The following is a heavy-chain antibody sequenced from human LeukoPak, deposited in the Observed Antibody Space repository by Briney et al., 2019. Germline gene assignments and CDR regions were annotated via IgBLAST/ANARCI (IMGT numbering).Heavy chain of an antibody. CDR3: ARDSDYYDSSGYPHFDY. Sequence: GGSLRLSCEASGFIFSSHALNWVRQAPGKGLEWVAVISSDGTNKWSADSVKGRFTISRDNAKNSLYLQMNSLRAEDTAVYYCARDSDYYDSSGYPHFDYWGQGTLVTVSS. CDR1: GFIFSSHA. CDR2: ISSDGTNK. J-gene: IGHJ4*02. V-gene: IGHV3-30*04. D-gene: IGHD3-22*01.